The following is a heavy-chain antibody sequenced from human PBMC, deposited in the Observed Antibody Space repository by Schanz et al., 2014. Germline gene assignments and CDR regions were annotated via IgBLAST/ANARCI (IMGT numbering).Heavy chain of an antibody. Sequence: EVYLVESGGDLVQPGKSLRLSCAASGFTFDDFGMHWVRQAPGKALEWVSGISWNSVSIGYADSVKGRFTISRDNAKNSLYLQKNSLRVDDTAFYFCAKVRGDQRGAFDSWGQGTLVTVSS. D-gene: IGHD4-17*01. CDR2: ISWNSVSI. CDR1: GFTFDDFG. V-gene: IGHV3-9*01. CDR3: AKVRGDQRGAFDS. J-gene: IGHJ4*02.